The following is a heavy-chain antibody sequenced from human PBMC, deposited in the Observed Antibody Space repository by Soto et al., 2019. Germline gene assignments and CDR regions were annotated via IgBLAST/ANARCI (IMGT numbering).Heavy chain of an antibody. CDR1: GGTFSSYT. CDR3: AREVEMTTTRWGYFDY. J-gene: IGHJ4*02. Sequence: QVQLVQSGAEVKKPGSSVKVSCKASGGTFSSYTISWVRQAPGQGLEWMGRIIPILGIANYAQKFQGRVTITADKPTSTAYMELSSLRSEDTAVYYCAREVEMTTTRWGYFDYWGQGTLVTVSS. V-gene: IGHV1-69*08. CDR2: IIPILGIA. D-gene: IGHD4-17*01.